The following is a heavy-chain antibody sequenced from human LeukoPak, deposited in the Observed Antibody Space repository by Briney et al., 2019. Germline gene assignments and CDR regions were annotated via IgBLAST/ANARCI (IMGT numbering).Heavy chain of an antibody. V-gene: IGHV3-30*18. CDR1: GFTFSSYG. CDR2: ISYDGSNK. J-gene: IGHJ4*02. D-gene: IGHD6-19*01. Sequence: RGSLRLSCAASGFTFSSYGMHWVRQAPGKGLEWVAVISYDGSNKYYADSVKGRFTISRDNSKNTLYLQMNSLRAEDTAVYYCAKDVAVAGFYYFDYWGQGTLVTVSS. CDR3: AKDVAVAGFYYFDY.